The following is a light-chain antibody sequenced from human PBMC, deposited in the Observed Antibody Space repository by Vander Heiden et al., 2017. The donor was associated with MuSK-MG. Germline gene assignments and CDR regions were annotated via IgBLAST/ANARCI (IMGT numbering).Light chain of an antibody. CDR3: QHDVSLSIT. CDR2: GAS. Sequence: EIVLTHSPGTLSLSPGERATLSCRASQGVSSSLLAWYQQKPGQAPRLLISGASKRAPGIPDRFSGSGSGTDFTLTISILAPEDFAVYYCQHDVSLSITFGQGTRLEIK. CDR1: QGVSSSL. J-gene: IGKJ5*01. V-gene: IGKV3-20*01.